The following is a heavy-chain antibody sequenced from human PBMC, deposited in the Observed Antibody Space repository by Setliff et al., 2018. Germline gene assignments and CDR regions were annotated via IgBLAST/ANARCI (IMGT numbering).Heavy chain of an antibody. CDR2: IYYSGST. J-gene: IGHJ4*02. V-gene: IGHV4-39*07. Sequence: SETLSLTCTVSGGSISSSSYYWGWIRQPPGKGLEWIGSIYYSGSTYYNPSLKSRVTISVDTSKNQFSLKLSPVTAADTAVYYCARRATYYNFWSGYYDYWGQGTQVTVSS. D-gene: IGHD3-3*01. CDR1: GGSISSSSYY. CDR3: ARRATYYNFWSGYYDY.